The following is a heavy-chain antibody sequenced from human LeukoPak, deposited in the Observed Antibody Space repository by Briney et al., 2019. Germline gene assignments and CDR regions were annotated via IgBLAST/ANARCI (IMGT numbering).Heavy chain of an antibody. CDR3: ATDGRETSGP. CDR2: VDPEDGET. D-gene: IGHD1-26*01. J-gene: IGHJ5*02. V-gene: IGHV1-69-2*01. Sequence: ASVKISCKVSGYTFTDYYMHWVQQAPGKGLEWMGLVDPEDGETIYAEKFQGRVTITADTSTDTAYMELGSLRSEDTAVYYCATDGRETSGPWGQGTLVTVSS. CDR1: GYTFTDYY.